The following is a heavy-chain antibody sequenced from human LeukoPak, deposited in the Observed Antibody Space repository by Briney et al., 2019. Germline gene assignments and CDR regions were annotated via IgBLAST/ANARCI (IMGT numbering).Heavy chain of an antibody. D-gene: IGHD6-13*01. CDR2: ISAGADST. Sequence: GGSLRLSCAASGFSFNKYAMSWVRQAPGKGLEWVSAISAGADSTYYADSVKGRFTISRDNAMNSLYLQMNSLRAEDTAIYYCARSLPYGTTWYGRSDFWGQGTLVTVSS. V-gene: IGHV3-23*01. CDR3: ARSLPYGTTWYGRSDF. CDR1: GFSFNKYA. J-gene: IGHJ4*02.